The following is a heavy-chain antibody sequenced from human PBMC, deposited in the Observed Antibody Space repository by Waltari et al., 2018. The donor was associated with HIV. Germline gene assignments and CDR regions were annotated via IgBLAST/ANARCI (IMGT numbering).Heavy chain of an antibody. J-gene: IGHJ6*02. CDR2: INHSGST. CDR3: ARTPDYGDSTYYYYYGMDV. D-gene: IGHD4-17*01. CDR1: GGSFSGYY. V-gene: IGHV4-34*01. Sequence: QVQLPPWGAGLSKPSATLSLTCAVHGGSFSGYYWRWLLQPPRTGLEWIGEINHSGSTNYNPSLKSRVTISVDTSKNQFSLKLSSVTAADTAVYYCARTPDYGDSTYYYYYGMDVWGQGTTVTVSS.